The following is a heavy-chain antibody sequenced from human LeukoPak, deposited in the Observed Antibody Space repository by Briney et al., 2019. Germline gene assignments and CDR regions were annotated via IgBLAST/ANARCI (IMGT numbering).Heavy chain of an antibody. CDR2: MNPNSGNT. CDR1: GYTFTSYD. J-gene: IGHJ6*03. D-gene: IGHD1/OR15-1a*01. Sequence: ASVKVSCKASGYTFTSYDINWVRQATGQGLEWMGWMNPNSGNTGYAQKFQGRVTMTRNTSISTAYMELSSLRSEDTAVYYCARAHAYFNNVGGYYYYYMDVWGKGTTVTVSS. V-gene: IGHV1-8*01. CDR3: ARAHAYFNNVGGYYYYYMDV.